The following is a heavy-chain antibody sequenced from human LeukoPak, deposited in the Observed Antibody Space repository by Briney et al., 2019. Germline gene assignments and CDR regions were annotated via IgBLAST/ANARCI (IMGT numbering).Heavy chain of an antibody. CDR1: GFTFSSYA. CDR3: AKRDGYNSNPLKD. D-gene: IGHD5-24*01. J-gene: IGHJ4*02. V-gene: IGHV3-23*01. CDR2: IIGSGSST. Sequence: GGSLRLSCAASGFTFSSYAMSWVRQAPGKGLEWVSAIIGSGSSTYYADSVKGRFTISRDNSKNTLYLQMNSLRAEDTALYYCAKRDGYNSNPLKDWGQGTLVTVSS.